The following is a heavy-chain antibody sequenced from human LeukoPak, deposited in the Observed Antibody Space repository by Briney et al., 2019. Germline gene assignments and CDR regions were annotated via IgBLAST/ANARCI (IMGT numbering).Heavy chain of an antibody. J-gene: IGHJ4*02. V-gene: IGHV3-21*01. CDR3: ARDDSSGYYYVPDY. CDR2: ISSSSSYI. Sequence: GGSLRLSCAASGFTFSSYSMNWVRQAPGKGLEWVSSISSSSSYIYYADSVKGRFTISRDNAKNSLYLQMNSLRAEDTAVYYCARDDSSGYYYVPDYRGQGTLVTVSS. D-gene: IGHD3-22*01. CDR1: GFTFSSYS.